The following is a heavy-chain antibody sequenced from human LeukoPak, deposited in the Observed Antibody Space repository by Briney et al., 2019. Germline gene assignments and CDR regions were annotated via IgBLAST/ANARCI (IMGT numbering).Heavy chain of an antibody. CDR3: ARGGRASGYDYVACDY. D-gene: IGHD5-12*01. CDR1: GGTFSSYA. J-gene: IGHJ4*02. Sequence: SVKVSCKASGGTFSSYAISWVRQAPGQGLEWMGRIIPILGIANYAQKFQGRVTITADKSTSTAYKELSSLRSEDTAVYYCARGGRASGYDYVACDYWGQGTLVTASS. CDR2: IIPILGIA. V-gene: IGHV1-69*04.